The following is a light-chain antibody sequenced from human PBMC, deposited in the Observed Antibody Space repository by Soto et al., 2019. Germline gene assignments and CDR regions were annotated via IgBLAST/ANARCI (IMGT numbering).Light chain of an antibody. CDR2: EVS. CDR3: SSFTSSATQV. Sequence: QSALTQPPSASGSPGQSVTISCTGTSSDVGGYNYVSWYQQHPGKAPKLMIYEVSKRPSGVPDRFSGSKSGNTASLTVSGLQADDEADYYCSSFTSSATQVFGGGTKLTVL. CDR1: SSDVGGYNY. V-gene: IGLV2-8*01. J-gene: IGLJ3*02.